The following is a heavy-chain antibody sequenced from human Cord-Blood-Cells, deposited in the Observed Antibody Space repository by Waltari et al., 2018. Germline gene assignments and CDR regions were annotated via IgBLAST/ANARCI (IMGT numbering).Heavy chain of an antibody. CDR2: IYYSEST. CDR1: GGSISSSSYY. Sequence: QLQLQESGPGLVKPSETLSLTCTVSGGSISSSSYYWGWIRQPPGKGLEWIGSIYYSESTYSNPSLKSRVTISVDTSKSQFSLKLSSVTAADTAVYYCARQRLGRGYYYYYGMDVWGQGTTVTVSS. V-gene: IGHV4-39*01. J-gene: IGHJ6*02. D-gene: IGHD6-19*01. CDR3: ARQRLGRGYYYYYGMDV.